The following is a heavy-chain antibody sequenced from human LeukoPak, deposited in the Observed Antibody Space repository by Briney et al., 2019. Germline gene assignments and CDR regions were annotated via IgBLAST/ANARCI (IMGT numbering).Heavy chain of an antibody. CDR1: GYSISSGYF. Sequence: SEALSLTCTVSGYSISSGYFWGWIRQPPGKGLEWIGTIYHSGSTYYNASLESRVTISVDTSKNQFSLKLSSVTAADTAVYYCARAYSSSWYFNWFDPWGQGTLVTVYS. V-gene: IGHV4-38-2*02. D-gene: IGHD6-13*01. J-gene: IGHJ5*02. CDR3: ARAYSSSWYFNWFDP. CDR2: IYHSGST.